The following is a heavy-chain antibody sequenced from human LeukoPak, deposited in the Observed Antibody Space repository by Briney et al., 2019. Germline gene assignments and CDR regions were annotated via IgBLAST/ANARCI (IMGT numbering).Heavy chain of an antibody. D-gene: IGHD3-9*01. CDR1: GFTFSSYW. CDR2: INGDGRNI. V-gene: IGHV3-74*01. CDR3: TRDLMDYDVSTGLHHYYMDV. Sequence: GGSLRLSCVASGFTFSSYWMYWVRQDPRKGLVWVSRINGDGRNINYADSVRGRFTISRDNAKNTLFLQMNTLRVEDTAVYYCTRDLMDYDVSTGLHHYYMDVWGQRTTVTVSS. J-gene: IGHJ6*02.